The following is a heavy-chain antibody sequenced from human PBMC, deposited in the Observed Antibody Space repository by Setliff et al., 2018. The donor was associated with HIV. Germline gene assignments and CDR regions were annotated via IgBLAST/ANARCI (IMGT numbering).Heavy chain of an antibody. J-gene: IGHJ4*02. D-gene: IGHD5-12*01. CDR2: MNPNSGNT. CDR1: GYTFTSYD. V-gene: IGHV1-8*03. Sequence: ASVKVSCKASGYTFTSYDINWVRQATGQGLEWMGWMNPNSGNTGYAQKFQGRVTITADKSTSTAYMELSSLRSEDTAVYYCARNSGYDDYWGQGTLVTVSS. CDR3: ARNSGYDDY.